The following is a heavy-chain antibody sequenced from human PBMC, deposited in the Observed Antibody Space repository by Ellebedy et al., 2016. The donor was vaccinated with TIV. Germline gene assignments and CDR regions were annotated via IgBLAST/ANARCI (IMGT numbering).Heavy chain of an antibody. J-gene: IGHJ6*02. CDR3: ARGRDGYNPHYYYYYGMDV. V-gene: IGHV3-23*01. CDR2: ISGSGGST. D-gene: IGHD5-24*01. Sequence: GGSLRLXXAASGFTFSSYAMSWVRQAPGKGLEWVSAISGSGGSTYYADSVKGRFTISRDNSKNTLYLQMNSLRAEDTAVYYCARGRDGYNPHYYYYYGMDVWGQGTTVTVSS. CDR1: GFTFSSYA.